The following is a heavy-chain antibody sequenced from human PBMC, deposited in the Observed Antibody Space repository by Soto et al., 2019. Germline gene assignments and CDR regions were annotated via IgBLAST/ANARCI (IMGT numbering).Heavy chain of an antibody. CDR3: PRTVVVVGNYYYYGMDA. Sequence: QVQLVQSGAEVKKPGSSVKVSCKASGGTFSSYAISWVRQAPGQGLEWMGRIIPMFGTANYAQKFQGRVTITADESTITAYIEMGSRRSEDTAVYYCPRTVVVVGNYYYYGMDAWGQGTTVTVSS. D-gene: IGHD2-15*01. V-gene: IGHV1-69*15. CDR1: GGTFSSYA. CDR2: IIPMFGTA. J-gene: IGHJ6*02.